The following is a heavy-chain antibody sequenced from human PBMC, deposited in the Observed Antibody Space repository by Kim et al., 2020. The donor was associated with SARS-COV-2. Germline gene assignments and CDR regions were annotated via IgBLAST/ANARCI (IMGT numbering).Heavy chain of an antibody. D-gene: IGHD3-22*01. J-gene: IGHJ3*02. Sequence: GGSLRLSCAASGITFSSSWMHWVRQAPGEGLVWVSRINSDGSIASYADSVKGRFTISRDNAKNTLYLQMNSLRAEDTAVYYCARRYYDRSGCYVFGIWG. CDR2: INSDGSIA. CDR1: GITFSSSW. V-gene: IGHV3-74*01. CDR3: ARRYYDRSGCYVFGI.